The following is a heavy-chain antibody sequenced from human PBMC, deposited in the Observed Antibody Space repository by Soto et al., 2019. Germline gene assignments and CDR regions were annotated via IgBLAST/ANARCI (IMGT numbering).Heavy chain of an antibody. D-gene: IGHD3-10*01. V-gene: IGHV4-34*01. CDR1: GGSFSGYY. CDR2: INNSGST. CDR3: ARRGWCWEEDFDY. Sequence: QVQLQQWGAGLLKPSETLSLTCAVYGGSFSGYYWSWIRQPPGKGLDWIGEINNSGSTNYNPSLKSRVTISEDTSKSQFCLKLSSVTAADRAVYYCARRGWCWEEDFDYWGQGTLVTVSS. J-gene: IGHJ4*02.